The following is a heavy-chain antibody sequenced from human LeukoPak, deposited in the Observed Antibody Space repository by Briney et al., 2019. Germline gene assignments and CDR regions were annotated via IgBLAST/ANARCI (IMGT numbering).Heavy chain of an antibody. CDR3: ARSHLLWFGELQGSWFDP. CDR2: AHYSGST. V-gene: IGHV4-59*01. J-gene: IGHJ5*02. CDR1: GGSISSYY. D-gene: IGHD3-10*01. Sequence: SETLSLTCTVSGGSISSYYWTWIRQPPGKGLEWIGCAHYSGSTNYNPSLESRVTISVDTSKNQFSLRLTSLTPADTAEYYCARSHLLWFGELQGSWFDPWGQGTLVTVSS.